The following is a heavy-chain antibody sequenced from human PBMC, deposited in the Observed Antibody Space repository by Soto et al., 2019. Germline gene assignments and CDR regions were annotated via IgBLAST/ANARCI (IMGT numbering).Heavy chain of an antibody. CDR3: KRATDWG. V-gene: IGHV3-72*01. CDR2: SRNKTKSYTS. J-gene: IGHJ4*02. CDR1: GFSLSDHY. Sequence: EVQLVESGGDLVQPGGSLRLSCAVSGFSLSDHYMDWVRQAPGKGREWVGRSRNKTKSYTSDYAASVKGRFTISRDESKHSLYLQMNSLKTEDTAVYYCKRATDWGWGQGTLVTVSS. D-gene: IGHD2-21*01.